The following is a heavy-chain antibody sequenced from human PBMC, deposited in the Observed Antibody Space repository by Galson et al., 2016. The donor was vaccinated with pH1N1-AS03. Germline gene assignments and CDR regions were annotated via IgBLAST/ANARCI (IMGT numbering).Heavy chain of an antibody. CDR2: VTPIFGTT. J-gene: IGHJ4*02. Sequence: SVKVSCKVFGGSFSRYAISWVRQAPGQGLECLGGVTPIFGTTNYAQKFQDRVTITADTSTSASYMELSSLRSDDTAVYYCAQGSYTYGPRVFDNWGQGTLVPVSS. CDR1: GGSFSRYA. V-gene: IGHV1-69*06. D-gene: IGHD5-18*01. CDR3: AQGSYTYGPRVFDN.